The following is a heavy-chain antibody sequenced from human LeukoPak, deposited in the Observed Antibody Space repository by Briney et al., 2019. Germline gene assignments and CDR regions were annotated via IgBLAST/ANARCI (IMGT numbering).Heavy chain of an antibody. CDR2: ISWDGGST. V-gene: IGHV3-43*01. J-gene: IGHJ4*02. Sequence: GGSLRLSCAASGFTFDDYTMYWVRHAPGKGLEWGSLISWDGGSTYYADSVKGRFTISRDNSKNSLYLQMNSLRTEDTALYYCAKDMGGKRVGYYFDYWGQGTLVTVSS. CDR3: AKDMGGKRVGYYFDY. CDR1: GFTFDDYT. D-gene: IGHD1-26*01.